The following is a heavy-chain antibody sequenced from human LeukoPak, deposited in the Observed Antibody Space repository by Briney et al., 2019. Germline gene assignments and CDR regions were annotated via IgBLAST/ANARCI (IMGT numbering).Heavy chain of an antibody. V-gene: IGHV3-23*01. CDR2: ISTNAGAT. CDR1: GFTFTYIA. Sequence: GGSLRLSCEASGFTFTYIAMSWVRQAPGKGLKWVSTISTNAGATYYADSVKGRFTISVDNSERILYLQMNSLRADDTAAYYCVKSTRTGTWGDAFDIWGQGTMVTVSA. J-gene: IGHJ3*02. CDR3: VKSTRTGTWGDAFDI. D-gene: IGHD3-16*01.